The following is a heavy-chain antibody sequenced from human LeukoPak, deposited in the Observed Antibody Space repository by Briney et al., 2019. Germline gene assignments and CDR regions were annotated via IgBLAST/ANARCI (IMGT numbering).Heavy chain of an antibody. CDR1: GYTFTSYD. J-gene: IGHJ4*02. CDR3: ARSTVAGRFDY. V-gene: IGHV1-8*03. CDR2: MNPNSGNT. D-gene: IGHD6-19*01. Sequence: GASVKVSCKASGYTFTSYDINWVRQATGQGLEWMGWMNPNSGNTGYAQKFQGRVTITRNTSISTAYMELSSLRSEATAVYYCARSTVAGRFDYWGQGTLVTVSS.